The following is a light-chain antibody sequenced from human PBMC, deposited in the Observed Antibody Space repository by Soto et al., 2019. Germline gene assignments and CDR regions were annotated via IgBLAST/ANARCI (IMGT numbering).Light chain of an antibody. J-gene: IGKJ4*01. Sequence: DIVMTQSPDSLPVSLGERATINCKSSQSLLSSRDNKNYFPWSREKPGQPPKLLISWASTRESGVPDRISGSGSGTDFTLTISSLQAEDVAVYYCHQYYSAPLTFGGGTKVEIK. CDR2: WAS. V-gene: IGKV4-1*01. CDR1: QSLLSSRDNKNY. CDR3: HQYYSAPLT.